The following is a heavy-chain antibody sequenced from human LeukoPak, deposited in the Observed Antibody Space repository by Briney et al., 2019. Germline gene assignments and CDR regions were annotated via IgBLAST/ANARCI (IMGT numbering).Heavy chain of an antibody. Sequence: SETLSLTCTVSGGSISSGFYYWGWIRQPPGKGLEWIGSVYYSGSAYYSPSLKSRVTISVDTSKNQFALKLSSVTAADTAVYYCARGGFYCGGDCYVDYWGQGTLVTVSS. CDR3: ARGGFYCGGDCYVDY. V-gene: IGHV4-39*06. D-gene: IGHD2-21*02. CDR2: VYYSGSA. CDR1: GGSISSGFYY. J-gene: IGHJ4*02.